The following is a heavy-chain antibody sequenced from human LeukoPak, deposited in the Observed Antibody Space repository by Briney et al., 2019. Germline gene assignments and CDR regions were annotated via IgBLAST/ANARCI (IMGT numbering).Heavy chain of an antibody. J-gene: IGHJ4*02. CDR3: ATKQWLAPPPDS. V-gene: IGHV3-74*01. D-gene: IGHD6-19*01. CDR2: INTDGTVT. CDR1: GFTFSKYW. Sequence: GGSLRLSCAASGFTFSKYWMLWVRQAPGKGLESVSRINTDGTVTTYADSVKGRLPVSRDNADNTMFLQMNSVRDEDTAVYYCATKQWLAPPPDSWGQGTPVTVSS.